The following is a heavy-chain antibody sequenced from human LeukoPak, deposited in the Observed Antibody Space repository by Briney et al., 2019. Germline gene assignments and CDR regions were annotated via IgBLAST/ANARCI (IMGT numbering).Heavy chain of an antibody. CDR3: ASSRSSWYYFDY. CDR2: IYYSGST. D-gene: IGHD6-13*01. CDR1: GGSISSYY. Sequence: PSETLSLTCTVSGGSISSYYWSWIRQPPGKGLEWIGYIYYSGSTNYNPSLKSRVTISVDTSKNQFSLKLSSVTAADTAVYYCASSRSSWYYFDYWGRGTLVTVSS. V-gene: IGHV4-59*01. J-gene: IGHJ4*02.